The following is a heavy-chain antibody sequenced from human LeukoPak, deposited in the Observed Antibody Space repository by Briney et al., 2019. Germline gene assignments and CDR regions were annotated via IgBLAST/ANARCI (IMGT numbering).Heavy chain of an antibody. CDR2: IWYDGSNK. CDR3: ARGAGDTHIDY. Sequence: PGGSLRLSCAASGFTFSSYGMHWVRQAPGKGLEWVAVIWYDGSNKYYADSVKGRFTISRDNSKNTLYLQMNSLRAEDTAVYYCARGAGDTHIDYWGQGTLVTVSS. D-gene: IGHD5-18*01. CDR1: GFTFSSYG. J-gene: IGHJ4*02. V-gene: IGHV3-33*01.